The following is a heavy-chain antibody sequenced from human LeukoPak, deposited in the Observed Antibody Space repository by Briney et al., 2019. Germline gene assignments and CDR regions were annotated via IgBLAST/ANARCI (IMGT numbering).Heavy chain of an antibody. Sequence: GASVKVSCKASGYTFTGYYMHWVRQAPGQGLEWMGPINPNSGGTNYAQKFQGRVTMTRDTSISTAYMELSRLRSDDTAVYYCARSKPVEMATIDYWGQGTLVTVSS. CDR3: ARSKPVEMATIDY. J-gene: IGHJ4*02. CDR1: GYTFTGYY. CDR2: INPNSGGT. V-gene: IGHV1-2*06. D-gene: IGHD5-24*01.